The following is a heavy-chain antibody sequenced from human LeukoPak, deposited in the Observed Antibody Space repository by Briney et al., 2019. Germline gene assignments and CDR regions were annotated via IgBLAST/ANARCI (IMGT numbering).Heavy chain of an antibody. D-gene: IGHD5-12*01. V-gene: IGHV3-74*03. CDR3: ARELASAAFDY. CDR2: IKSDGSSA. Sequence: GGSLTLSCAASGFTFSVYWMHWVRQAPGKGLVWVSLIKSDGSSAMYADSVKGRFSISSDNAKNTLYLHMNSLRAEDTAVYFCARELASAAFDYWGQGTPVTVCS. CDR1: GFTFSVYW. J-gene: IGHJ4*02.